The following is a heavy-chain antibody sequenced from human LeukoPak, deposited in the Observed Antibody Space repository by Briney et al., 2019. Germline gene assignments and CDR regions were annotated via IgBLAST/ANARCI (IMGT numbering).Heavy chain of an antibody. CDR1: GGSISSGGYY. J-gene: IGHJ6*02. Sequence: SETLSLTCTVSGGSISSGGYYWGWIRQPPGKRLEWIGSIYYSGSTYYNPSLKSRVTISIDTSKNQFSLKLSSVTAADTAVYYCARDKYCSGGSCYPLYYYYGMDVWGQGTTVTVSS. V-gene: IGHV4-39*07. CDR2: IYYSGST. CDR3: ARDKYCSGGSCYPLYYYYGMDV. D-gene: IGHD2-15*01.